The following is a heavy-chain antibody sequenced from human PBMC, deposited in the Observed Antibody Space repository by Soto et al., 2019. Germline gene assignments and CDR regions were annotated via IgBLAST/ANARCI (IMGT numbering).Heavy chain of an antibody. J-gene: IGHJ6*02. V-gene: IGHV4-4*02. Sequence: SETLSLTCDVSGGSITTGHWWTWDRQSPGKGLEWIGEIYQSGITNYNPSLNSRLSISMDQSKNQFSLKLTSVTAADTALYFCARGFSFSDNSDNDRIYFYYGLNVWGQGTTVTVSS. CDR1: GGSITTGHW. CDR2: IYQSGIT. D-gene: IGHD2-15*01. CDR3: ARGFSFSDNSDNDRIYFYYGLNV.